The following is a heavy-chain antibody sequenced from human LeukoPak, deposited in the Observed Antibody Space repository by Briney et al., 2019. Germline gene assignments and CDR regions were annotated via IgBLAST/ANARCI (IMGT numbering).Heavy chain of an antibody. CDR3: GGYYSHVIAAAGMEPDY. D-gene: IGHD6-13*01. Sequence: SETLSLTCTVSGGSINSYYWGWIRQPPGKGLEWIGSIYYSGSTYYNPSLKSRVTISVDTSKNQFSLKLSSVTAADTAMYYCGGYYSHVIAAAGMEPDYWGQGTLVTVSS. J-gene: IGHJ4*02. CDR1: GGSINSYY. V-gene: IGHV4-39*01. CDR2: IYYSGST.